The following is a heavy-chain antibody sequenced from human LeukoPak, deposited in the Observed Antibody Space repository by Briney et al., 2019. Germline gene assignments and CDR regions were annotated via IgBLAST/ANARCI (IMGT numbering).Heavy chain of an antibody. CDR2: ISYDGSNK. CDR1: GFTFSSYA. Sequence: PGRSLRLSCAASGFTFSSYAMHWVRQAPGKGLEWVAVISYDGSNKYYADSVKGRFTISRDNSKNTLYLQMNSLRAEDTAVYYCARALRYCSSTSCYYFDYWGQGTRVTVSS. J-gene: IGHJ4*02. CDR3: ARALRYCSSTSCYYFDY. D-gene: IGHD2-2*01. V-gene: IGHV3-30*04.